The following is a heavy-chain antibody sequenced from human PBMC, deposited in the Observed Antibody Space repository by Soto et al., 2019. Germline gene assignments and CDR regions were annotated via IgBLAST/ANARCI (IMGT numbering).Heavy chain of an antibody. CDR3: ARDNTGDYYFYGMDV. CDR1: GGSVSRGSYY. J-gene: IGHJ6*02. CDR2: IYYSGST. V-gene: IGHV4-61*01. Sequence: KASETLSLTCTVSGGSVSRGSYYWSWIRQPPGKGLEWIGYIYYSGSTNYNPSLKSRVTISLDTSNNQFSLKLGSVTAADTAVYYCARDNTGDYYFYGMDVWGQGTTVTVSS. D-gene: IGHD3-10*01.